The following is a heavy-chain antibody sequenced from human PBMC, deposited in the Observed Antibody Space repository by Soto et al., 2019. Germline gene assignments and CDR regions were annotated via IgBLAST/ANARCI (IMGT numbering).Heavy chain of an antibody. CDR2: ISYDGSNK. V-gene: IGHV3-30*18. CDR3: AQLAVAAPVGY. CDR1: GFTFSSYG. Sequence: QVQLVESGGGVVQPGRSLRLSCAASGFTFSSYGMHWVRQAPGKGLEWVAVISYDGSNKYYADSVKGRFTISRDNSKNTMYLQMNSVRAEDTAVYYCAQLAVAAPVGYWGQGTLVTVSS. J-gene: IGHJ4*02. D-gene: IGHD6-19*01.